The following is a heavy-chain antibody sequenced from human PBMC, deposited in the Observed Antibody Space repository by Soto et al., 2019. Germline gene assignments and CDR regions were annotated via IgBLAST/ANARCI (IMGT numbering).Heavy chain of an antibody. J-gene: IGHJ4*02. Sequence: SETLSLTCTFSDFSVRTSIYYWAWIRQPPGKGLEWVGTVYYTGTTYYNPSLQSRVTISIDTSKNQFSLNLNSVTAADTAVYYCARNWNLALVPAAYFDSWGQGTLVTVSS. V-gene: IGHV4-39*01. CDR1: DFSVRTSIYY. CDR2: VYYTGTT. CDR3: ARNWNLALVPAAYFDS. D-gene: IGHD2-2*01.